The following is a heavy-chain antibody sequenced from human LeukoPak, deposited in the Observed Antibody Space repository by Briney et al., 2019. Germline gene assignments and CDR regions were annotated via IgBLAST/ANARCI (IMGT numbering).Heavy chain of an antibody. V-gene: IGHV1-18*01. CDR2: ISAYNGNT. CDR1: GYTFTSYD. CDR3: ARDRIRKPYYFDY. J-gene: IGHJ4*02. Sequence: GASVKVSCKASGYTFTSYDINWVRQATGQGLEWMGWISAYNGNTNYAQKLQGRVTMTTDTSTSTAYMELRSLRSDDTAVYYCARDRIRKPYYFDYWGQGTLVTVSS.